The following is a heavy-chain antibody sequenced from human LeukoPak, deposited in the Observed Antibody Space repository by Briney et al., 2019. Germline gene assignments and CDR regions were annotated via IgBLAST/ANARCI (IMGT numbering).Heavy chain of an antibody. V-gene: IGHV3-48*02. Sequence: GGSLRLSCAASGFTFSSYSMNWVRQAPGKGLEWVSYISSSSNIMYYADSVKGRFTISRDNAKNSLYLQMTSLRDEDTAVYYCARTTYSGSYYFDYWGQGTLVTVSS. CDR3: ARTTYSGSYYFDY. J-gene: IGHJ4*02. D-gene: IGHD1-26*01. CDR1: GFTFSSYS. CDR2: ISSSSNIM.